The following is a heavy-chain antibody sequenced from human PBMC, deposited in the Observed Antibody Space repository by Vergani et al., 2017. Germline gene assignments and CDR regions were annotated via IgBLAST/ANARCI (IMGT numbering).Heavy chain of an antibody. Sequence: EVQLVESGGGLVKPGGSLRLSCAASGFTFSNAWMSWVRQAPGTGLEWVSYISVGSSTIYYADSVKGRFTISRDNAKNSLYLQMNSLRAEDTAVYYCARAGIAVXALAGGYYYAMDVWGQGTTVTVSS. CDR2: ISVGSSTI. CDR1: GFTFSNAW. D-gene: IGHD6-19*01. CDR3: ARAGIAVXALAGGYYYAMDV. V-gene: IGHV3-48*01. J-gene: IGHJ6*02.